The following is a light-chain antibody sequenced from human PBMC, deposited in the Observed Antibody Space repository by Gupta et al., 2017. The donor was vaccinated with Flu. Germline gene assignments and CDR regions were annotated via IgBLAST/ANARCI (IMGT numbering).Light chain of an antibody. Sequence: DIQMTQSPSTLSASVGDRVTITCRASQSISVWLAWYQQKPGKAPKLLIYKASNLASGVPSRFSGSGSGTEFTLTISSLQPDDFTTYYCQQYNSYWTFGQGTKVEIK. V-gene: IGKV1-5*03. CDR2: KAS. CDR3: QQYNSYWT. CDR1: QSISVW. J-gene: IGKJ1*01.